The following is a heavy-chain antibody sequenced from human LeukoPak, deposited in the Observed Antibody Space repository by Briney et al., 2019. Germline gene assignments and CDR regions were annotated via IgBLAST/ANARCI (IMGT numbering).Heavy chain of an antibody. J-gene: IGHJ4*02. D-gene: IGHD4-11*01. CDR1: GFTFTDYY. Sequence: GGSLRLSCAASGFTFTDYYMSWLRQAPGKGLEWISYISRSGSTIYYADSVKGRFTISRDNAKNSLYLQMNSLRAEDTAVYYCARDGRLQPFDYWGEGTLVTVSS. CDR2: ISRSGSTI. V-gene: IGHV3-11*01. CDR3: ARDGRLQPFDY.